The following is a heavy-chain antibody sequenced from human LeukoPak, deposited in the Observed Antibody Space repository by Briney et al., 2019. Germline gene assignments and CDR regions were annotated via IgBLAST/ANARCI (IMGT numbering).Heavy chain of an antibody. J-gene: IGHJ4*02. CDR1: GFTFSSYG. CDR3: ISGGGTADY. V-gene: IGHV3-15*01. D-gene: IGHD1-1*01. CDR2: TKIKTDDGTP. Sequence: GGSLRLSCAASGFTFSSYGMHWVRQAPGKGLEWVGLTKIKTDDGTPDYAALVKGRFTISGDDSKNTVYLEMNSLETEDTAVYYCISGGGTADYWGQGTLVSVSS.